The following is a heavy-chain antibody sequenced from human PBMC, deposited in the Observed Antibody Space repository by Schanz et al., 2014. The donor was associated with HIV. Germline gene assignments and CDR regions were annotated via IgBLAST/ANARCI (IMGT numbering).Heavy chain of an antibody. D-gene: IGHD3-22*01. V-gene: IGHV3-30*18. CDR2: ISYDGRNK. J-gene: IGHJ6*02. CDR3: AKDRNYYDNRYLGKGNYYSSYSIPI. CDR1: GRNGNSDG. Sequence: QVQLVESGGGVVQPGRATRRGRAASGRNGNSDGMHWVRQAPGKGLEWVSVISYDGRNKLYADSVKGRFTISRDNSKNTMYLKMNSLRVDDTAVYYCAKDRNYYDNRYLGKGNYYSSYSIPIWGQGTTVTVSS.